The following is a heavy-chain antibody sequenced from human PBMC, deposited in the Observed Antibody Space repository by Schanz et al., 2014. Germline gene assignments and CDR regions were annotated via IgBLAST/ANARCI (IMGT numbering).Heavy chain of an antibody. J-gene: IGHJ4*02. D-gene: IGHD3-3*01. CDR1: GFTFSNYG. CDR2: VSRSTPDI. CDR3: VRDSFFAFDY. Sequence: VQLVESGGGVVQSGGSLRLSCAASGFTFSNYGMHWVRQAPGKGLEWVSYVSRSTPDIYYADSVKGRFTMSRDNAKNSVFLQMNSLRAEDTAVYYCVRDSFFAFDYWGQGTLVTVSP. V-gene: IGHV3-48*01.